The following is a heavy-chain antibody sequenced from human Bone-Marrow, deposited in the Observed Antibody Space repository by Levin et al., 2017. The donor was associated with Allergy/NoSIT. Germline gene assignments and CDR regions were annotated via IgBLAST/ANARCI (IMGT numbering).Heavy chain of an antibody. CDR1: GFTFSDYY. J-gene: IGHJ6*02. CDR3: ARDKGAAAANYYYYGMDV. D-gene: IGHD6-13*01. V-gene: IGHV3-11*01. Sequence: GGSLRLSCAASGFTFSDYYMSWIRQAPGKGLEWVSYISSSGSTIYYADSVKGRFTISRDNAKNSLYLQMNSLRAEDTAVYYCARDKGAAAANYYYYGMDVWGQGTTVTVSS. CDR2: ISSSGSTI.